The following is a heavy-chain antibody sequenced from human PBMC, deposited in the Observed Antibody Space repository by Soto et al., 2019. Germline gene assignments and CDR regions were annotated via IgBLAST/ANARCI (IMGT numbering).Heavy chain of an antibody. Sequence: SVEVACKASGGTFSSYAISWVRQAPGQGLEWMGGIIPIFGTANYAQKFQGRVTITADESTSTAYMELSSLRSEDTAVYYCARVSPYQDYYFDYWGQGTLVTVSS. CDR3: ARVSPYQDYYFDY. J-gene: IGHJ4*02. CDR2: IIPIFGTA. D-gene: IGHD2-2*01. CDR1: GGTFSSYA. V-gene: IGHV1-69*13.